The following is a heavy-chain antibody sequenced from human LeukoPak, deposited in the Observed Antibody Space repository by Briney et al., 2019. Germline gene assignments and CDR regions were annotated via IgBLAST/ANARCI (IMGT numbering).Heavy chain of an antibody. V-gene: IGHV3-49*04. CDR2: IRSKAYGGTT. CDR1: GFTFGDYA. J-gene: IGHJ5*02. CDR3: TRVGGITIFGVPNWFDP. Sequence: PGRSLRHSCTASGFTFGDYAMSWVRQAPGKGLEWVGFIRSKAYGGTTEYAASVKGRFTISRDDSKSIAYLQMNSLKTEDTAVYYCTRVGGITIFGVPNWFDPWGQGTLVTVSS. D-gene: IGHD3-3*01.